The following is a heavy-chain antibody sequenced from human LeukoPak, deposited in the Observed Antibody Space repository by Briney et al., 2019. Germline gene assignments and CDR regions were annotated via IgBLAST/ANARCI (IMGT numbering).Heavy chain of an antibody. D-gene: IGHD4-17*01. V-gene: IGHV4-38-2*01. Sequence: SETLSLTCAVSGYSISSGYYWGWIRQPPGKGLEWIGSIYHSGGTYYNPSLKSRVTLSVDTSNNQFSLKLSSVTAADTAVYYCARGKFYGDYFVPFDYWGQGTLVTVSS. CDR1: GYSISSGYY. CDR3: ARGKFYGDYFVPFDY. J-gene: IGHJ4*02. CDR2: IYHSGGT.